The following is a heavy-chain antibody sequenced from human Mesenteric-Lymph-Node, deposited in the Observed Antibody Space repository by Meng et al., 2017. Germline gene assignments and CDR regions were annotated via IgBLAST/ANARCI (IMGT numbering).Heavy chain of an antibody. CDR2: INTNTGNP. CDR1: GYTFTSYT. CDR3: AREGYDYVWGSYRYIDY. Sequence: QVQLVQSGSELKKTWAAVKVSCTASGYTFTSYTMHWVRQAPGQGLEWMGWINTNTGNPTYAQGFTGRFVFSLDTSVSTAYLQISSLKAEDTAVYYCAREGYDYVWGSYRYIDYWGQGTLVTVSS. J-gene: IGHJ4*02. V-gene: IGHV7-4-1*02. D-gene: IGHD3-16*02.